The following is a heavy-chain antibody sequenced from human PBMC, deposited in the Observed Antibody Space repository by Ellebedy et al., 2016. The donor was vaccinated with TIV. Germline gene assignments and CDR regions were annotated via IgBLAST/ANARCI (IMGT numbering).Heavy chain of an antibody. CDR2: ISPYNGNT. J-gene: IGHJ5*02. CDR1: GYTFTSYG. Sequence: ASVKVSXXASGYTFTSYGISWVRQAPGQGLEWVGWISPYNGNTNYARKLQGRVSMTTDTSTSTAYMELRSLTSDDTAIYYCAREGYYNILTAYSPLDPWGQGTLVTVSS. CDR3: AREGYYNILTAYSPLDP. V-gene: IGHV1-18*01. D-gene: IGHD3-9*01.